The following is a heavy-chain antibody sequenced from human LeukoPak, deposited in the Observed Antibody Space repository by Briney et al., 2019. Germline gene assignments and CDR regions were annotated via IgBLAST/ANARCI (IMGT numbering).Heavy chain of an antibody. V-gene: IGHV4-34*01. CDR1: GGSFSGYY. CDR2: INHSGST. D-gene: IGHD4-11*01. Sequence: PSETLSLTCAVYGGSFSGYYWSWIRQPPGKGLEWIAEINHSGSTKYNPSLKSRVTISVDTSKNQFSLKLSSVTAADTAVYYCARDPTVAYMDVWGKGTTVTV. J-gene: IGHJ6*03. CDR3: ARDPTVAYMDV.